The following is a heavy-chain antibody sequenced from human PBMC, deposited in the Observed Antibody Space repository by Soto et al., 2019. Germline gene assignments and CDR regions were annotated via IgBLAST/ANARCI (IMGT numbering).Heavy chain of an antibody. CDR3: AREDRPGISCFDL. Sequence: SETLSLTCTVSGGSLTNGTYYWTWIRQHPGKGLEWIGYIYHSGRTNYNPSLKSRISMSVDTSENQFSLKLSSVTAADTAVYFCAREDRPGISCFDLWGQGTLVTVSS. J-gene: IGHJ4*02. CDR2: IYHSGRT. D-gene: IGHD6-6*01. V-gene: IGHV4-31*03. CDR1: GGSLTNGTYY.